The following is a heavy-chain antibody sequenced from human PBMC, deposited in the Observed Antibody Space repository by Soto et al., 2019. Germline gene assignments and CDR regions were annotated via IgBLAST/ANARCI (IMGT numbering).Heavy chain of an antibody. CDR1: GFTFSNAW. J-gene: IGHJ4*02. Sequence: GGSLRLSCAASGFTFSNAWMNWVRQAPGKGLEWVGRIKSKTNGGTTDYAAPVKGRFTISRDDSKHTLYLQMNSLKTEDTAVYYCTTNSYSSSWLYYFDYWGQGTLVTVSS. CDR3: TTNSYSSSWLYYFDY. V-gene: IGHV3-15*07. D-gene: IGHD6-13*01. CDR2: IKSKTNGGTT.